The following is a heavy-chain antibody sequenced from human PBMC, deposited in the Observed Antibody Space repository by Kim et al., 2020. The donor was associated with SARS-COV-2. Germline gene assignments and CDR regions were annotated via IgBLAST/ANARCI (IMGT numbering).Heavy chain of an antibody. V-gene: IGHV3-53*01. Sequence: GGSLRLSCAASGFTVSSNYMSWVRQAPGKGLEWVSVIYSGGSTYYADSVKGRFTISRDNSKNTLYLQMNSLRAEDTAVYYCARVRHSEYSYGLDAFDIWGQGTMVTVSS. J-gene: IGHJ3*02. CDR2: IYSGGST. CDR3: ARVRHSEYSYGLDAFDI. CDR1: GFTVSSNY. D-gene: IGHD5-18*01.